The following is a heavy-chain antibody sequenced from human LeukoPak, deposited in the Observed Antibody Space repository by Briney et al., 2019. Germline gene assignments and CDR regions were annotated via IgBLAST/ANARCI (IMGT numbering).Heavy chain of an antibody. J-gene: IGHJ4*02. CDR2: IYYSGYT. CDR1: GGSISSSSYY. V-gene: IGHV4-39*07. D-gene: IGHD7-27*01. CDR3: ARGDWGRYYFDY. Sequence: SETLSLTCTVSGGSISSSSYYWVWIRPPPGKGLEWTGTIYYSGYTYYNPSLKSSVTISLATIKNQLSLNLISVAAAAAPVYYCARGDWGRYYFDYWGQGTLVTV.